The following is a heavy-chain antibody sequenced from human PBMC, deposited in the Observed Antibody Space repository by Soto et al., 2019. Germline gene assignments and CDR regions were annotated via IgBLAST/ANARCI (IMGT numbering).Heavy chain of an antibody. V-gene: IGHV4-39*01. CDR2: IYYSGST. CDR3: ARASDLEQGNYYYYGMDV. J-gene: IGHJ6*02. D-gene: IGHD1-1*01. Sequence: PSETLSLTCTVSGGSISSSSYYWGWIRQPPGRGLEWIGSIYYSGSTYYNPSLKSRVTITVDKSKNQFSLKLSSVTAADTAVYYCARASDLEQGNYYYYGMDVWGQGTTVTVSS. CDR1: GGSISSSSYY.